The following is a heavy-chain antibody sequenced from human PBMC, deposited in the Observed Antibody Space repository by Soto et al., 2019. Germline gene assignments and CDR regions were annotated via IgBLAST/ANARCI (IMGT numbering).Heavy chain of an antibody. CDR2: ISGSGGNT. J-gene: IGHJ4*02. V-gene: IGHV3-23*01. CDR3: AKGSVEMATNAYFDY. CDR1: GFTFSTYG. D-gene: IGHD5-12*01. Sequence: PVGSLRLSCAASGFTFSTYGMSWVRQAPGKGLEWVSGISGSGGNTYYADSVKDRFTISRDNSKNTLYLQMNSLRAEDTAIYYCAKGSVEMATNAYFDYWGQGTLVTVSS.